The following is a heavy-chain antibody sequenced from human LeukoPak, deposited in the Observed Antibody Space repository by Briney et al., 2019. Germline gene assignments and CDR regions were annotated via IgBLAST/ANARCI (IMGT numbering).Heavy chain of an antibody. CDR1: GFTLSSYS. J-gene: IGHJ6*02. D-gene: IGHD3-22*01. CDR2: ISSGSSTI. CDR3: AKDLDPNYYDSSGYYLHYYGMDV. Sequence: GGSLRLSCVASGFTLSSYSMNWVRQAPGKGLEWVSYISSGSSTIYYADSVKGRFTISRDNSKNTLYLQMNSLRAEDTAVYYCAKDLDPNYYDSSGYYLHYYGMDVWGQGTTVTVSS. V-gene: IGHV3-48*01.